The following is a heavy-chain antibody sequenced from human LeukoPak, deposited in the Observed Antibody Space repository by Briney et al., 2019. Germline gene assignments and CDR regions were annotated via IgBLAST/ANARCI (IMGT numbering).Heavy chain of an antibody. CDR3: ARATSDTAYCSGGSCYSSHYYYGMDV. V-gene: IGHV3-66*01. CDR1: GFTVSSNY. CDR2: IYSGGST. D-gene: IGHD2-15*01. J-gene: IGHJ6*02. Sequence: TGGSLRLSCAASGFTVSSNYMSWVRQAPGKGLEWVSVIYSGGSTYYADSVKGRFTISRDNSKNTLYLQMNSLRAEDTAVYYCARATSDTAYCSGGSCYSSHYYYGMDVWGQGTTVTVSS.